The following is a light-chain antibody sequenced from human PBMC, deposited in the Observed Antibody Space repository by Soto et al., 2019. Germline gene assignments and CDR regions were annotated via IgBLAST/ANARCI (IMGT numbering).Light chain of an antibody. J-gene: IGKJ3*01. CDR3: QHYNSYPFT. Sequence: DIQMTQSPSTPSASVGDRVTITCRASQSISSWLAWYQQKPGKAPKLLIYKASSLESGVPSKFSGSGSGTEFTFTISSLQPDDFATYYCQHYNSYPFTFGPGTKVDIK. V-gene: IGKV1-5*03. CDR1: QSISSW. CDR2: KAS.